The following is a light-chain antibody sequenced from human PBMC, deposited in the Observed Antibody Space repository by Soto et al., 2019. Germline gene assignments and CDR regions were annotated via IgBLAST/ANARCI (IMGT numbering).Light chain of an antibody. Sequence: IQLTQSPSYLSASLGDRVTITWRASQGVSSYLAWYQQKQGKAPKLLIYAASTLQSGVPSRFSGSGSGTDGTITISSLKKEDGSTYYCLQRNSYTLTFGGGTKVDIK. V-gene: IGKV1-9*01. CDR3: LQRNSYTLT. CDR2: AAS. J-gene: IGKJ4*01. CDR1: QGVSSY.